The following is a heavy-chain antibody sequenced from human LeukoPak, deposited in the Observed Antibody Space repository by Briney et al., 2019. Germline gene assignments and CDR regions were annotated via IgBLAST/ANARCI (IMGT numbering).Heavy chain of an antibody. D-gene: IGHD6-19*01. J-gene: IGHJ3*02. CDR3: ASGGYSSGWYGSFDI. CDR2: LYSGGLT. CDR1: GASISSSDYY. V-gene: IGHV4-39*01. Sequence: SGTLSLTCTVSGASISSSDYYWGWIRQPPGKGLEWIGSLYSGGLTYYNPSLKSRVTISVDTSKNQFSLKVTSVTAADTAVYSCASGGYSSGWYGSFDIWGQWTVVTVSS.